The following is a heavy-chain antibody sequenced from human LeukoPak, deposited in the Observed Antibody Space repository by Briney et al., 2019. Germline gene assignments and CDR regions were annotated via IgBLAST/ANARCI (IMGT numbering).Heavy chain of an antibody. J-gene: IGHJ4*02. CDR2: ISAYNGNT. Sequence: GASVKVSCKASGYTFTSYGISWVRQAPGQGLEWMGWISAYNGNTNYAQKLQGRVTITADKSTSTAYMELSSLRSEDTAVYYCASLFDCSGGSCYPYYFDYWGQGTLVTVSS. CDR3: ASLFDCSGGSCYPYYFDY. V-gene: IGHV1-18*01. D-gene: IGHD2-15*01. CDR1: GYTFTSYG.